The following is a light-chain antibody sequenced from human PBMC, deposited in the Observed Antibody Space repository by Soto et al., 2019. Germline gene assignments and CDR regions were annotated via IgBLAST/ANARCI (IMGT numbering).Light chain of an antibody. CDR3: SSYAGSNKV. CDR1: SGSIANNY. V-gene: IGLV6-57*04. J-gene: IGLJ2*01. Sequence: NFMLTQPHSVSESLGKTLSISCTRSSGSIANNYVQWYQQRPGSAPTTVIYENNQRLSGVPDRFSGSTDGSSNSASLTISGLQTEDEADYYCSSYAGSNKVFGGGTKLTVL. CDR2: ENN.